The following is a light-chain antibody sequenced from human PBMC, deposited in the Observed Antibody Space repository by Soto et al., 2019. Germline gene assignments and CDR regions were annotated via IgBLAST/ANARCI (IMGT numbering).Light chain of an antibody. V-gene: IGLV2-11*01. Sequence: QSALTQPRSVSGSPGQSVTISCTGTSSDVGGYNYVSWYQQHPGKAPKLMIYDVSKRPSGVPDRFSGSKSGNTASLTISGLQGEDEADYYCQSYDSSLAVFGTGTKLTVL. CDR1: SSDVGGYNY. CDR2: DVS. CDR3: QSYDSSLAV. J-gene: IGLJ1*01.